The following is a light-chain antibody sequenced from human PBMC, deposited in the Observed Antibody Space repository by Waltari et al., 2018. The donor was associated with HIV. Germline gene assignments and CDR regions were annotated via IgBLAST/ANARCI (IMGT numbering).Light chain of an antibody. Sequence: QSALTQPSSVSGSPGQSVTISCTGTSSDVGGYNYVSWYQQPPGKAPKLMIYDVSNPASGVPGRFSGSKSGNTASLTISWLQAEDEADYCCCSYAGSWVFGGGTKLTVL. V-gene: IGLV2-11*01. CDR1: SSDVGGYNY. CDR2: DVS. J-gene: IGLJ3*02. CDR3: CSYAGSWV.